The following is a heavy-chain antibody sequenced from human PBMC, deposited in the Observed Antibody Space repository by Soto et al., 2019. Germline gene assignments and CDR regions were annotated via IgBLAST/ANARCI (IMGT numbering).Heavy chain of an antibody. CDR2: INHSGST. D-gene: IGHD3-10*01. Sequence: SETLSLTCAVYGGSFSGYYWSWIRQPPGKGLEWIGEINHSGSTNYNPSLKSRVTISVDTSKNQFSLKLSSVTAADTAVYYCARGRTITTVRGAHYYGMDVWGQGTTVTVSS. CDR1: GGSFSGYY. V-gene: IGHV4-34*01. CDR3: ARGRTITTVRGAHYYGMDV. J-gene: IGHJ6*02.